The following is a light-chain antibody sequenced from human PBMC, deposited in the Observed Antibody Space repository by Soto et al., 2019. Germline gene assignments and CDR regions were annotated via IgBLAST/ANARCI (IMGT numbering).Light chain of an antibody. CDR3: CSYAGSDTWV. CDR2: EVS. Sequence: QSVLTQPASVSGSPGQSITISCTGTSSDVGSYNLVSWYQQHPGKAPKLMIYEVSKRPSGISNRFSGSKSGNTASLTISGLHAEDEADYYCCSYAGSDTWVFGGGTKLTVL. J-gene: IGLJ3*02. V-gene: IGLV2-23*02. CDR1: SSDVGSYNL.